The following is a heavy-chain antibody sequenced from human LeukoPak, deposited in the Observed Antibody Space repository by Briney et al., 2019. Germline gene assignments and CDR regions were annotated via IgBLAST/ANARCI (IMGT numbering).Heavy chain of an antibody. V-gene: IGHV3-23*01. J-gene: IGHJ4*02. CDR3: AKGASFCSGGSCYSPHFDY. D-gene: IGHD2-15*01. CDR1: GFTFSSYA. Sequence: PGGSLRLSCAASGFTFSSYAMSWVRQAPGKGLEWVSAISGSGGSTYYADSVKGRFTVSRDNSKNTLYLQVNSLRAEDTAVYYCAKGASFCSGGSCYSPHFDYWGQGTLVTVSS. CDR2: ISGSGGST.